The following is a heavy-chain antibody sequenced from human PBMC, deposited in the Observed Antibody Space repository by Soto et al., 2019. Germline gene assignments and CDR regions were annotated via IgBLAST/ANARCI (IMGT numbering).Heavy chain of an antibody. V-gene: IGHV3-33*01. Sequence: GGSLRLSCAASGFTFSSYGMHWVRQAPGKGLEWVAVIWYDGSNKYYADSVKGRFTISRDNSKNTLYLQMNSLRAEDTAVYYCARDVGAYYYYGMEVWGQGATVTVSS. D-gene: IGHD3-16*01. CDR2: IWYDGSNK. J-gene: IGHJ6*02. CDR3: ARDVGAYYYYGMEV. CDR1: GFTFSSYG.